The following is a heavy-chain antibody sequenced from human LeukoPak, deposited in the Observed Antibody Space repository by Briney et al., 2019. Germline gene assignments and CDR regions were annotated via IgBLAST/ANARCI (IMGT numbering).Heavy chain of an antibody. J-gene: IGHJ4*02. V-gene: IGHV4-4*07. Sequence: PSETLSLTCTVSGVSISSYFWSWIRQPAGKGLECIGRIYTSGSTDYNPSLKSRVTISADKSTNQFSLKLSSVTAADTAMYYCARDRFGDLNYFDYWGQGTLVTVSS. CDR1: GVSISSYF. CDR3: ARDRFGDLNYFDY. CDR2: IYTSGST. D-gene: IGHD3-3*01.